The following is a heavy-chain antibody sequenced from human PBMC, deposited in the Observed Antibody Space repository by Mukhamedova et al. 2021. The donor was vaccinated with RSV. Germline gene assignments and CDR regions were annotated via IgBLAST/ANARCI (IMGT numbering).Heavy chain of an antibody. V-gene: IGHV3-33*01. J-gene: IGHJ5*02. Sequence: VRQAPGKGLEWVAVIWYDGSNKYYADSVKGRFTISRDNSKNTLYLQMNSLRAEDTAVYYCARDRYCSGGSCYWAGNWFDPLGQGT. CDR3: ARDRYCSGGSCYWAGNWFDP. CDR2: IWYDGSNK. D-gene: IGHD2-15*01.